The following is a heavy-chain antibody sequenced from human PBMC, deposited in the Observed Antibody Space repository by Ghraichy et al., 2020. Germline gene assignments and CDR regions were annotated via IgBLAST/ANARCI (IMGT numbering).Heavy chain of an antibody. CDR2: IWYDGSNK. CDR3: ARDDEDNWNYYYYGMDV. Sequence: GGSLRLSCAASGFTFSSYGMHWVRQAPGKGLEWVAVIWYDGSNKYYADSVKGRFTISRDNSKNTLYLQMNSLRAEDTAVYYCARDDEDNWNYYYYGMDVWGQGTTVTVSS. V-gene: IGHV3-33*01. CDR1: GFTFSSYG. J-gene: IGHJ6*02. D-gene: IGHD1-20*01.